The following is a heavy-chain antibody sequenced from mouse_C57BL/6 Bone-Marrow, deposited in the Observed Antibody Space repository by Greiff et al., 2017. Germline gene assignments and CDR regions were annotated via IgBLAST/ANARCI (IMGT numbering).Heavy chain of an antibody. V-gene: IGHV2-5*01. Sequence: VQLQQSGPGLVQPSQSLSITCTVSGFSLTSYGVHWVRQSPGKGLEWLGVIWRGGSTDYNAAFMSRLSITKENSKSQVFFNMNSRQADDTAIYYCAKKGDYYGSSYGFACWGQGTLVTVAA. CDR1: GFSLTSYG. J-gene: IGHJ3*01. D-gene: IGHD1-1*01. CDR3: AKKGDYYGSSYGFAC. CDR2: IWRGGST.